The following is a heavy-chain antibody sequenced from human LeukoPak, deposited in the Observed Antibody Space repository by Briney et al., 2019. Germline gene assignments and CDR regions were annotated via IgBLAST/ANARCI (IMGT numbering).Heavy chain of an antibody. Sequence: PGGSLRLSCAASGFTFSSYAMHWVRQAPGKGLEYVSAISSNGGSTYYANSVKGRFTISRDNSKNTLYLQMGSLRAEDMAVYYCARGWGQGNYWGQGTLVTVSS. D-gene: IGHD7-27*01. J-gene: IGHJ4*02. CDR2: ISSNGGST. CDR3: ARGWGQGNY. V-gene: IGHV3-64*01. CDR1: GFTFSSYA.